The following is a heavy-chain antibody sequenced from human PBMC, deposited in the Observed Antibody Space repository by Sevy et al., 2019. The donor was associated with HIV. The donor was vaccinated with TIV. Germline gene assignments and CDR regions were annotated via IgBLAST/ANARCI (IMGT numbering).Heavy chain of an antibody. Sequence: SETLSLTCTVSGGSISSGGYYWSWIRQHPGKGLEWIGYIYYSGSTYYNPSLKSRVTISVDTSKNQFSLKLSSVTAAGTAVYYCAREGGNGSGSYYNFNWFDPWGQGTLVTVSS. J-gene: IGHJ5*02. CDR2: IYYSGST. CDR1: GGSISSGGYY. CDR3: AREGGNGSGSYYNFNWFDP. D-gene: IGHD3-10*01. V-gene: IGHV4-31*03.